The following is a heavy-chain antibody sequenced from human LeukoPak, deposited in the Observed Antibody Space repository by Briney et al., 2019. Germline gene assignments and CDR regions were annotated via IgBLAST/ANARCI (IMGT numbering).Heavy chain of an antibody. CDR3: AKDHQLWFYFDY. J-gene: IGHJ4*02. CDR1: GFTFSSYA. CDR2: ISGSGGST. Sequence: GGSLRLSCAASGFTFSSYAMSWVRQAPGKGLEWVSAISGSGGSTYYADSVKGRFTISRDNSKNTLYLQMNSLRAEDTAVYCCAKDHQLWFYFDYWGQGTLVTVSS. D-gene: IGHD5-18*01. V-gene: IGHV3-23*01.